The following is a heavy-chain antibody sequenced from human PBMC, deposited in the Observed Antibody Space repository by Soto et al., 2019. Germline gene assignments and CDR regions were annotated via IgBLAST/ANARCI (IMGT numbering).Heavy chain of an antibody. CDR1: GYSFNSYG. D-gene: IGHD3-22*01. CDR2: ISAHNGNT. Sequence: HLVQSGAEVKKPGASVKVSCEASGYSFNSYGITWMRQAPGQGLEWMGWISAHNGNTNYAQRFQDRVTMTTDTSTSTAYMELRSLRSDDTAMYYWARDRAHSNGYYGFYFAYWGQGSLVTVSS. CDR3: ARDRAHSNGYYGFYFAY. J-gene: IGHJ4*02. V-gene: IGHV1-18*01.